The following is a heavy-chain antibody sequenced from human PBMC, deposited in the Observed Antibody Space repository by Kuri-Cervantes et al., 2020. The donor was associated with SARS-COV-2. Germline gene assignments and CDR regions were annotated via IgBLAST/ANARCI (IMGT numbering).Heavy chain of an antibody. D-gene: IGHD3-22*01. J-gene: IGHJ4*02. Sequence: GESLKISCAASGFTFSSYSMNWVRQAPGKGLEWVSSISSSSSYIYYADSVKGRFTISRDNAKNSLYLQMNSLRAEDTAVYYCASSYYYDSSGYIFDYWGRGTLVTVSS. CDR2: ISSSSSYI. CDR1: GFTFSSYS. CDR3: ASSYYYDSSGYIFDY. V-gene: IGHV3-21*01.